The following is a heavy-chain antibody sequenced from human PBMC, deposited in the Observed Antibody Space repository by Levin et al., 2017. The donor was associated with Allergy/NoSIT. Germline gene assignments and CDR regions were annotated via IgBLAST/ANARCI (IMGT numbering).Heavy chain of an antibody. Sequence: GGSLRLSCAASGFTFSSYSMNWVRQAPGKGLEWVSSISSSSSYIYYADSVKGRFTISRDNAKNSLYLQMNSLRAEDTAVYYCATSIITIFGVADYYFDYWGQGTLVTVSS. CDR1: GFTFSSYS. CDR2: ISSSSSYI. CDR3: ATSIITIFGVADYYFDY. J-gene: IGHJ4*02. V-gene: IGHV3-21*01. D-gene: IGHD3-3*01.